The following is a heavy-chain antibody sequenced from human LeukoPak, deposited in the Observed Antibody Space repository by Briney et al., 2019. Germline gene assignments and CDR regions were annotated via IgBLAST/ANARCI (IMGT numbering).Heavy chain of an antibody. CDR2: MNPNSGNT. J-gene: IGHJ6*03. CDR1: GYTFTSYD. CDR3: ARVYYDYVWGSYRPSYYYMDV. Sequence: ASVKVSCKASGYTFTSYDINWVRQATGQGLEWMGWMNPNSGNTGYAQKFQGRVTMTRNTSISTAYMELSSLRSEDTAVYYCARVYYDYVWGSYRPSYYYMDVWGKGTTVTISS. V-gene: IGHV1-8*01. D-gene: IGHD3-16*02.